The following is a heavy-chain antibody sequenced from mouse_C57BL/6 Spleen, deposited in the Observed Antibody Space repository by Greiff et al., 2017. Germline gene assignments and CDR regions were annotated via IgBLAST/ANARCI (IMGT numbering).Heavy chain of an antibody. J-gene: IGHJ3*01. CDR1: GYTFTSYW. CDR2: IDPSDSYT. D-gene: IGHD2-3*01. CDR3: ARKGWLLRCAY. V-gene: IGHV1-50*01. Sequence: QVQLQQPGAELVKPGASVKLSCKASGYTFTSYWMQWVKQRPGQGLEWIGEIDPSDSYTNYNQKFKGKATLTVDTSSSTAYMQLSSLASEDSAVYYCARKGWLLRCAYWGQGTLVTVSA.